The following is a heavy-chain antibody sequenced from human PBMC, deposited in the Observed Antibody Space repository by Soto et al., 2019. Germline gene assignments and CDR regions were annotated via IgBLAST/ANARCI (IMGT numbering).Heavy chain of an antibody. Sequence: GGSLRLSCAASGFTFSSYGMHWVRQAPGKGLEWVAVIWYDGSNKYYADSVKGRFTISRDNSKNTLYLQMNSLRAEDTAVYYCARDTQLGYYFDYWGQGTLVTVSS. J-gene: IGHJ4*02. CDR3: ARDTQLGYYFDY. D-gene: IGHD7-27*01. CDR1: GFTFSSYG. V-gene: IGHV3-33*01. CDR2: IWYDGSNK.